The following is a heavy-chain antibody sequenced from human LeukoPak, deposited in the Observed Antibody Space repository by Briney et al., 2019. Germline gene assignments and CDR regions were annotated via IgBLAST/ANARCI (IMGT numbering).Heavy chain of an antibody. CDR2: FDPEDGEA. Sequence: ASVKVSCKVSGYALTELSMHWVRQAPGKGLEWMGGFDPEDGEAIYAQKFQGRVTMTEDTSTDTAYMELSSLRSEDTAVYYCATGGGTPKDYWGQGTLVTVSS. D-gene: IGHD2-15*01. CDR3: ATGGGTPKDY. V-gene: IGHV1-24*01. J-gene: IGHJ4*02. CDR1: GYALTELS.